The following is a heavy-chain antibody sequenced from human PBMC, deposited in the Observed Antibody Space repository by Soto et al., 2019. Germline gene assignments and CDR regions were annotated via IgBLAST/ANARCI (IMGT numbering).Heavy chain of an antibody. J-gene: IGHJ4*02. V-gene: IGHV1-3*01. CDR1: GYTFTSYA. Sequence: ASVKVSCKASGYTFTSYAMHWVRQAPGQRLEWMGWINAGNGNTKYSQKFQGRVTITRDTSASTAYMELSSLRSEDTAVYYCARGSYYDFWSGYSGLDYWGQGTLVTAPQ. D-gene: IGHD3-3*01. CDR3: ARGSYYDFWSGYSGLDY. CDR2: INAGNGNT.